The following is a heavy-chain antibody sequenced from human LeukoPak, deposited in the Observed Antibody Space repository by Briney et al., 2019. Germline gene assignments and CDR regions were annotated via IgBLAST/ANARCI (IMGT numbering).Heavy chain of an antibody. CDR1: GFTFSNYA. CDR3: AKGYGWEASYYYYYMDV. J-gene: IGHJ6*03. CDR2: ISSNGGST. D-gene: IGHD1-26*01. Sequence: GGSLRLSCAASGFTFSNYAMHWVRQAPGKGLEYVSAISSNGGSTYYANSVKGRFTISRDNSKNTLYLQMGSLRAEDMAVYYCAKGYGWEASYYYYYMDVWGKGTTVTVSS. V-gene: IGHV3-64*01.